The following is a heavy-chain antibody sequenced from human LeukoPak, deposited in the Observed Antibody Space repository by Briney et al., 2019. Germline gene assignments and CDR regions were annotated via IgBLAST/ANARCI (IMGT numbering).Heavy chain of an antibody. V-gene: IGHV3-23*01. CDR3: AREQLWSVGFDY. D-gene: IGHD5-18*01. Sequence: GGSLRLSCAASGFTFSSYAVTWVRQAPGKGLEWVSGISGGGGSTYYADSVKGRFTISRDNAKNSLYLQMNSLRAEDTAVYYCAREQLWSVGFDYWGQGTLVTVSS. CDR1: GFTFSSYA. J-gene: IGHJ4*02. CDR2: ISGGGGST.